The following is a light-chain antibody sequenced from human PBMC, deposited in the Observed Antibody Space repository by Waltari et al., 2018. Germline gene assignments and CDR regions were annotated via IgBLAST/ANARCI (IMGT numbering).Light chain of an antibody. Sequence: EIVLPQSPGTLSLSPGDGATLSCRTSQTIRTTYLAWYQQKPGQAPTLLIYGTFSRATGIPDRFTCSGSGTDFSLTISSLEPEDFATYYCQQYDISPLTFGGGTKVEIK. J-gene: IGKJ4*01. CDR3: QQYDISPLT. V-gene: IGKV3-20*01. CDR1: QTIRTTY. CDR2: GTF.